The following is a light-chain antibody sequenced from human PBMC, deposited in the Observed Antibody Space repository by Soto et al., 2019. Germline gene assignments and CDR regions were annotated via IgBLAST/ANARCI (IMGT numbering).Light chain of an antibody. Sequence: SYELTQPPSVSVAPGQTARITCGGNNIGRKSVHWYQQKPGRAPVLVVYNDSDRPSGIPERFSGSNSGNTATLTISRVEAGDEADYYCQVWDSSSDHRVFGGGTKLTVL. CDR1: NIGRKS. CDR3: QVWDSSSDHRV. V-gene: IGLV3-21*02. CDR2: NDS. J-gene: IGLJ2*01.